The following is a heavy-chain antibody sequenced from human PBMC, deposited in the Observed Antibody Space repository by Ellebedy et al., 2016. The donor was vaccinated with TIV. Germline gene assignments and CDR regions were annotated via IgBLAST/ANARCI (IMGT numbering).Heavy chain of an antibody. CDR1: GFIFESYA. CDR2: VNWNGADI. D-gene: IGHD1-26*01. J-gene: IGHJ6*02. Sequence: SLKISXAASGFIFESYAMHWVRQAPGKGLELVSGVNWNGADIGYAASVKGRFTISRDNAKNSLYLEMNNLRGEDTALYYCAKDQGYSAGWSLGYYYYGMDVWGQGTTVTVSS. CDR3: AKDQGYSAGWSLGYYYYGMDV. V-gene: IGHV3-9*01.